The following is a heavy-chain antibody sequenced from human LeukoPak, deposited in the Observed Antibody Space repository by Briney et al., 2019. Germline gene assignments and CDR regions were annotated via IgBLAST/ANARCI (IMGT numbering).Heavy chain of an antibody. Sequence: VASVKVSCKASGYTFTAYYMHWVRQAPGQGLEWMGWINPNSGGTNYAQRFQGRVTMTRDTSISTAYMELSGLRSDDTAVYYCARDRVGATLDYWGQGTLVTVSS. V-gene: IGHV1-2*02. CDR2: INPNSGGT. J-gene: IGHJ4*02. CDR3: ARDRVGATLDY. CDR1: GYTFTAYY. D-gene: IGHD1-26*01.